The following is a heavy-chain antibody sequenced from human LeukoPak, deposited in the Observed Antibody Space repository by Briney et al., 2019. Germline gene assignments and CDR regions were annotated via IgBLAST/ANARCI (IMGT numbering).Heavy chain of an antibody. D-gene: IGHD3-10*01. CDR2: IYTSGST. CDR3: ASSITMVRGVIIV. J-gene: IGHJ4*02. CDR1: GGSLSSGNYY. V-gene: IGHV4-61*02. Sequence: SQTLSLTCSVSGGSLSSGNYYWSWIRQPAGKGLEWIGRIYTSGSTNYNPSLKSRVTMSVDTSKNQFSLKLSSVTAADTAVYYCASSITMVRGVIIVWGQGTLVTVSS.